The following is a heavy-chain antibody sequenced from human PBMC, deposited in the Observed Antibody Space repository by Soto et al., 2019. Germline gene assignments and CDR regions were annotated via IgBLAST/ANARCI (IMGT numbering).Heavy chain of an antibody. Sequence: LSLTCTVSGGSMSSYYWTWIRQPAGKGLEWIGRVYSSGGTHYNPSLKSRVTISLDTSKNQFSLRLLSVTDADTAVYYCARGQRFSDWFDPWGQGTLVTVSS. D-gene: IGHD3-3*01. CDR2: VYSSGGT. CDR3: ARGQRFSDWFDP. CDR1: GGSMSSYY. J-gene: IGHJ5*02. V-gene: IGHV4-4*07.